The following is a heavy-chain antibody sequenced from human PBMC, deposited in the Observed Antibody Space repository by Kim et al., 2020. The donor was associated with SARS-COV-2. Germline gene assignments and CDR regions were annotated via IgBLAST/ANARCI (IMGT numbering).Heavy chain of an antibody. D-gene: IGHD2-2*02. J-gene: IGHJ3*02. CDR3: ARVPTRFQEYQLLYSGSAFDI. V-gene: IGHV1-2*02. CDR1: GYTFTGYY. Sequence: ASVKVSCKASGYTFTGYYMHWVRQAPGQGLEWMGWINPNSGGTNYAQKFQGRVTMTRDTSISTAYMELSRLRSDDTAVYYCARVPTRFQEYQLLYSGSAFDIWGQGTMVTVSS. CDR2: INPNSGGT.